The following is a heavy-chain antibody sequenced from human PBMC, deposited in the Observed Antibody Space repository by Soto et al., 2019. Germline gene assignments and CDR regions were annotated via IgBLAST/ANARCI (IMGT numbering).Heavy chain of an antibody. CDR1: GYTFTYYA. J-gene: IGHJ5*02. Sequence: ASVKVSCKASGYTFTYYAIHWVRQAPGQGLEWMGWINAGNGNTKYSQTFQGRVTITTDTSATTAYMDLSSLGSEDTAVYYCARDGNNNSVEPWGQGTLVTVSS. CDR2: INAGNGNT. CDR3: ARDGNNNSVEP. V-gene: IGHV1-3*01. D-gene: IGHD1-20*01.